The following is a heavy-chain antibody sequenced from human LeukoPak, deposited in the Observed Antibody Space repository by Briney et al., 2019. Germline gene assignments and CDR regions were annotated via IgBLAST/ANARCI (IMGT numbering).Heavy chain of an antibody. V-gene: IGHV5-51*01. CDR2: IYPGDSDT. Sequence: GESLKISCKGSGYRFPSYWIGWVRQMPGKGLDWMGIIYPGDSDTRYSPSFQGQVTISADKSISTAYLQWSSLKASDTAMYYCARHWGAAAGIGVFWFDPWGQGTLVTVSS. J-gene: IGHJ5*02. D-gene: IGHD6-13*01. CDR3: ARHWGAAAGIGVFWFDP. CDR1: GYRFPSYW.